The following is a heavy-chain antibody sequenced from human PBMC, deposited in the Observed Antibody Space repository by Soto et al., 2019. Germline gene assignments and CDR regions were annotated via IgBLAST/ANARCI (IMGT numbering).Heavy chain of an antibody. J-gene: IGHJ4*02. CDR2: TRNKANSYTT. Sequence: HPGGSLRLSCAASGFTFSDHYMDWVRQAPGKGLEWVGRTRNKANSYTTEYAASVKGRFTISRDDSKNSLYLQMNSLKTEDTAVYYCARADVFCWSYGYTHFEYWGQGTLVTVSS. V-gene: IGHV3-72*01. CDR3: ARADVFCWSYGYTHFEY. CDR1: GFTFSDHY. D-gene: IGHD3-16*01.